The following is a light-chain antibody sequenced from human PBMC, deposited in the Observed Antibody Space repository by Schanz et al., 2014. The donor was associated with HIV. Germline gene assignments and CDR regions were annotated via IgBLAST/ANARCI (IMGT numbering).Light chain of an antibody. CDR2: DVY. CDR3: SSYTSSTTPLV. J-gene: IGLJ2*01. CDR1: GSDVGDYNY. V-gene: IGLV2-14*03. Sequence: QSALTQPASVSGSPGQSIAISCTGTGSDVGDYNYVSWYQQHPGKAPKLMIYDVYNRPSGISDRFSGSKSGNTASLTISGLQAEDEADYYCSSYTSSTTPLVFGGGTKVTVL.